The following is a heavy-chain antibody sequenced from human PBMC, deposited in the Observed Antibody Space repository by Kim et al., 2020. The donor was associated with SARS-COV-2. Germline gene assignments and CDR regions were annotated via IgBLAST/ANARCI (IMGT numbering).Heavy chain of an antibody. Sequence: GTANYTQKFQGRVTITADESTSTAYMELSSLRSEDTAVYYCARGLELLVWGQGTLVTVSS. CDR3: ARGLELLV. CDR2: GTA. V-gene: IGHV1-69*01. J-gene: IGHJ4*02. D-gene: IGHD1-7*01.